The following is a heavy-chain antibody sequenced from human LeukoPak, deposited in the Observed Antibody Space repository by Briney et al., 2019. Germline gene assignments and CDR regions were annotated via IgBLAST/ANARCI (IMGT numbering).Heavy chain of an antibody. D-gene: IGHD2-2*01. Sequence: GGSLRLSCAASGFTFSSYAMSWVRQAPGKGLEWVSAISGSGGSTYYADSVKGRFTISRDNSKNTLYLQMNSLRAEDTAVYYCGYCSSTSCYGVYYFDYWGQGTLVTVSS. CDR1: GFTFSSYA. J-gene: IGHJ4*02. CDR2: ISGSGGST. V-gene: IGHV3-23*01. CDR3: GYCSSTSCYGVYYFDY.